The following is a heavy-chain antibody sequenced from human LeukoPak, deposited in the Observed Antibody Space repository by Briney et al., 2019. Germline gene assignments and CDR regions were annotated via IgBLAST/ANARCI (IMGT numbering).Heavy chain of an antibody. CDR1: GGTFSSYA. V-gene: IGHV1-69*01. D-gene: IGHD3-10*01. Sequence: SVKVSCKASGGTFSSYAISWVRQAPGQGLEWMGGIIPIFGTANYAQKFQGRVTITADESTSTAYMELSSLRSEDAAVYYCARAFRDPGYFDLWGRGTLVTVSS. J-gene: IGHJ2*01. CDR2: IIPIFGTA. CDR3: ARAFRDPGYFDL.